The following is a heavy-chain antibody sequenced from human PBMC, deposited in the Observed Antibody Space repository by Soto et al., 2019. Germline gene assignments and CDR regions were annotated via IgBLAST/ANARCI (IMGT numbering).Heavy chain of an antibody. Sequence: PGGSLRLSCAASGFTFSSYAMSWVRQAPGKGLEWVSAISGSGGSTYYADSVKGRFTISRDNSKNTLYLQMNSLRAEDTAVYYCAKDTNSLGYLRDNWFDPWGQGTKVTVYS. D-gene: IGHD1-1*01. CDR3: AKDTNSLGYLRDNWFDP. CDR2: ISGSGGST. CDR1: GFTFSSYA. V-gene: IGHV3-23*01. J-gene: IGHJ5*02.